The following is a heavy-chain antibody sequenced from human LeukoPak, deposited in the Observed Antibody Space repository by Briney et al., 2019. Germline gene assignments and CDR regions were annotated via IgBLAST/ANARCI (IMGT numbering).Heavy chain of an antibody. J-gene: IGHJ4*02. CDR3: ARRWQWLGSYDY. D-gene: IGHD6-19*01. V-gene: IGHV1-2*02. CDR1: GYTFTGYY. CDR2: INPNSGGT. Sequence: GASVKVSCKASGYTFTGYYMHWVRQAPGQGLEWMGWINPNSGGTNYAQKFQGRVTMTRDTSISTAYMELSRLRSDDTAVYCCARRWQWLGSYDYWGQGTLVTVSS.